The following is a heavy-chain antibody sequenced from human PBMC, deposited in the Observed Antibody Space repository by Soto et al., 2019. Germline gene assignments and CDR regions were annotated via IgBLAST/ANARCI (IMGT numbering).Heavy chain of an antibody. J-gene: IGHJ4*02. Sequence: GGSLRLSCAASGFTFSSYSMNWVRQAPGKGLEWVSSISSSSSYIYYADSVKGRFTISRDNAKNSLYLQMNSLRAEDAAVYYCAISPLYCSGGSCSSYWGQGTLVTVSS. D-gene: IGHD2-15*01. CDR1: GFTFSSYS. V-gene: IGHV3-21*04. CDR2: ISSSSSYI. CDR3: AISPLYCSGGSCSSY.